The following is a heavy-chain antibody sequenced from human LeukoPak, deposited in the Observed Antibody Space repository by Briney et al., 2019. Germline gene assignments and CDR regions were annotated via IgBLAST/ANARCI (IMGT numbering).Heavy chain of an antibody. J-gene: IGHJ4*02. CDR2: ISSSSSTI. D-gene: IGHD3-10*01. Sequence: PGGSLRLSCAASGFTFSSYSMNWVRQAPGKGPEWVSYISSSSSTIYYADSVKGRFTISRDNAKNSLYLQMNSLRAEDTAVYYCARAGRHYYGSGSYFDWGQGTLVTVSS. CDR1: GFTFSSYS. V-gene: IGHV3-48*04. CDR3: ARAGRHYYGSGSYFD.